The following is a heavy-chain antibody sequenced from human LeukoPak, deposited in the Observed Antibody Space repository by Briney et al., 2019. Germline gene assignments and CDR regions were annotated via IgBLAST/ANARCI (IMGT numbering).Heavy chain of an antibody. J-gene: IGHJ4*02. V-gene: IGHV1-18*01. Sequence: ASVKVSFKASGYTFTSYGISWVRQAPGQGLEWMGWISAYNGNTNYAQKLQGRVTMTTDTSTSTAYMELRSLRSDDTAVYYCARDAGYDYVWGSYRSDYWGQGTLVTVSS. CDR1: GYTFTSYG. CDR2: ISAYNGNT. D-gene: IGHD3-16*02. CDR3: ARDAGYDYVWGSYRSDY.